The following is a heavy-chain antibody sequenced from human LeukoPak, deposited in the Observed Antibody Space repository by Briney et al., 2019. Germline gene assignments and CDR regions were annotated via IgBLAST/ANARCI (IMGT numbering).Heavy chain of an antibody. Sequence: GRSLRLSCAASGFTFSSYGMHWVRQAPGKGLEWVAVISYDGSNKYYADSVKGRFTISRDNSKNTLYLQMNSLRAEDTAVYYCAGENYYDSSGLDYWGQGTLVTVSS. CDR1: GFTFSSYG. CDR2: ISYDGSNK. V-gene: IGHV3-30*03. J-gene: IGHJ4*02. D-gene: IGHD3-22*01. CDR3: AGENYYDSSGLDY.